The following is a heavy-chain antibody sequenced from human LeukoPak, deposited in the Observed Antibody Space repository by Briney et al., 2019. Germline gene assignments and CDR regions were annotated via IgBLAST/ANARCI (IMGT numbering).Heavy chain of an antibody. CDR1: GFTFSSYS. Sequence: PGGSLRRSCAASGFTFSSYSMNWVRQAPGKGLEWVSSISSSSSYVYYADSVKGRFTISRDNAKNSLYLQMNSLRAEDTAVYYCAREDGGFSFDYWGQGTLVTVSS. J-gene: IGHJ4*02. D-gene: IGHD5-24*01. V-gene: IGHV3-21*01. CDR3: AREDGGFSFDY. CDR2: ISSSSSYV.